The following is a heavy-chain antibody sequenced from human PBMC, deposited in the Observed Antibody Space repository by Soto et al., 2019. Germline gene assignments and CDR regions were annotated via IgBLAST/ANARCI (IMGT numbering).Heavy chain of an antibody. J-gene: IGHJ4*02. V-gene: IGHV1-8*01. Sequence: QVQLVQSGAEVKKPGASVKVSCKASGYTFTNYDINWVRRATGQGLEWMGWMNPNSGNTDYAQNFQGRVAMTRDTSISTAYRELSGLTSEDTAVYYCARGPVVVLVTAIDYWGQGTLVTVSS. CDR3: ARGPVVVLVTAIDY. CDR2: MNPNSGNT. CDR1: GYTFTNYD. D-gene: IGHD2-21*02.